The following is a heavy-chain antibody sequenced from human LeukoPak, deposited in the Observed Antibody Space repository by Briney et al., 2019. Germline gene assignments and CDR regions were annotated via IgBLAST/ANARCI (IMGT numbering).Heavy chain of an antibody. J-gene: IGHJ6*02. V-gene: IGHV3-66*01. CDR2: IYSGGST. CDR3: ARDRRHYYYDSSGYEISYYYYGMDV. CDR1: GFTVSSNY. Sequence: PGGSLRLSCAASGFTVSSNYMSWVRQAPGKGLEWVSVIYSGGSTYYADSVKGRFTISRDNSKNTLYLQMNSPRAEDTAVYYCARDRRHYYYDSSGYEISYYYYGMDVWGQGTTVTVSS. D-gene: IGHD3-22*01.